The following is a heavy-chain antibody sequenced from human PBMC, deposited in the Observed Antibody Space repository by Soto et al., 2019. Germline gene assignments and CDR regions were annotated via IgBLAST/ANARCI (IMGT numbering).Heavy chain of an antibody. D-gene: IGHD2-21*01. J-gene: IGHJ6*02. CDR2: ISYDGSNK. Sequence: PGGSLRLSCAASGFTFSSYAMHWVRQAPGKGLEWVAVISYDGSNKYYADSVKGRFTISRDNSKNTLYLQMNSLRAEDTAVYYCGRDVVGYYYYYGMDVWGQGTTVTVSS. CDR3: GRDVVGYYYYYGMDV. V-gene: IGHV3-30-3*01. CDR1: GFTFSSYA.